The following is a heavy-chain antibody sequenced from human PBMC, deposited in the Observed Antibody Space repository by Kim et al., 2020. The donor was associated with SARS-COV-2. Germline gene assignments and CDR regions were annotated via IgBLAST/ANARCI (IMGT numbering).Heavy chain of an antibody. CDR3: AGDRGGTGAVFDY. Sequence: YADSGKGRFTISREKSKNPVYLQMNSLRVEDTAVYFCAGDRGGTGAVFDYWGQGTLVTVSS. D-gene: IGHD3-16*01. J-gene: IGHJ4*02. V-gene: IGHV3-53*01.